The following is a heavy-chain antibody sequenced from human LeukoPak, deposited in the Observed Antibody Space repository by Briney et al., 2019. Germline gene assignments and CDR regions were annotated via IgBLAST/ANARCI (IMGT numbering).Heavy chain of an antibody. V-gene: IGHV1-69*05. CDR1: GGTFSSYA. CDR2: IIPIFGTA. D-gene: IGHD2-15*01. J-gene: IGHJ3*02. Sequence: SVKVSCKASGGTFSSYAISWVRQAPRQGLEWMGGIIPIFGTANYAQKFQGRVTITTDESTSTAYMELSSLRSEDTAVYYCARDRPDIVVVVAATYDAFDIWGQGTMVTVSS. CDR3: ARDRPDIVVVVAATYDAFDI.